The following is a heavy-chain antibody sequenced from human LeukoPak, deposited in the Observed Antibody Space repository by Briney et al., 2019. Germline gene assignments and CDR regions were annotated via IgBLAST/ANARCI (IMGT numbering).Heavy chain of an antibody. CDR3: ARGNTYYDILTGYIDAFDI. Sequence: ASVKVSCKASGYTFTSYGISWVRPAPGQGLEWMGWISAYNGNTNYEQKFKGKVTMTTDTSTSTDYMELRSLRSDDTAVYYCARGNTYYDILTGYIDAFDIWGQGTMVAVSS. CDR1: GYTFTSYG. J-gene: IGHJ3*02. V-gene: IGHV1-18*01. D-gene: IGHD3-9*01. CDR2: ISAYNGNT.